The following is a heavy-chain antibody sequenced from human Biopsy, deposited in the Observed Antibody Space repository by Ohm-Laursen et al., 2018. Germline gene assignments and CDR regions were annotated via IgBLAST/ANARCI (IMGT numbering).Heavy chain of an antibody. CDR1: GGSLSDYY. Sequence: SQTLSLTCSVSGGSLSDYYWSWIRQPPGKGLEWIGCIYTSGSSNKNPSLMSRVTMSVDTSKNQFSLKVNSVTAADTAVYYCARDYGLELGGLEAFDIWGQGTMVTVSS. CDR2: IYTSGSS. J-gene: IGHJ3*02. D-gene: IGHD1-7*01. CDR3: ARDYGLELGGLEAFDI. V-gene: IGHV4-4*07.